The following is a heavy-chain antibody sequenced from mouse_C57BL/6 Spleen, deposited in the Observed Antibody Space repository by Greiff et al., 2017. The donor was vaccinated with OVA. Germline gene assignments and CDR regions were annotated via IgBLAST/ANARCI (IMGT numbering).Heavy chain of an antibody. CDR1: GYTFTSYW. V-gene: IGHV1-55*01. CDR3: ARFYYDYASGYAMDY. Sequence: QVQLQQPGAELVKPGASVKMSCKASGYTFTSYWITWVKQRPGQGLEWIGDIYPGSGSTNYNEKFKSKATLTVDTSSSTAYMHLSSLTSEDSAVYYCARFYYDYASGYAMDYWGQGTSVTVSS. CDR2: IYPGSGST. D-gene: IGHD2-4*01. J-gene: IGHJ4*01.